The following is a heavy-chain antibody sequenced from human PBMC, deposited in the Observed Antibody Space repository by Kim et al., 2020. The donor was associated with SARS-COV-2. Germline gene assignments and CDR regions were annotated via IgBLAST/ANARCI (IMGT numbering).Heavy chain of an antibody. Sequence: NYAQKFQGWVTMTRDTSISTAYMELSRLRSDDTAVYYCARTPGSWLPFDYWGQGTLVTVSS. V-gene: IGHV1-2*04. CDR3: ARTPGSWLPFDY. J-gene: IGHJ4*02. D-gene: IGHD5-12*01.